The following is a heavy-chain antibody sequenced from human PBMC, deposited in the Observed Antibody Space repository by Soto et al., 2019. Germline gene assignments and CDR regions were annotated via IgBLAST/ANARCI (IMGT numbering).Heavy chain of an antibody. CDR2: ITPIFGTA. J-gene: IGHJ6*02. Sequence: SVKVSCKASGGTFSSHAISWVRQAPGQGLEWMGGITPIFGTANYAQKFQGRVTITADKSTSTAYMELSSLRSEDTAVHNCARGYGDYYYYGMDVWGQGTTVTVSS. CDR3: ARGYGDYYYYGMDV. D-gene: IGHD4-17*01. V-gene: IGHV1-69*06. CDR1: GGTFSSHA.